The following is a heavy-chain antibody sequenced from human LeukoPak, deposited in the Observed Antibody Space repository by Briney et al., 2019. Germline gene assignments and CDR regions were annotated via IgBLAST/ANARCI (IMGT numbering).Heavy chain of an antibody. CDR2: ISSSGSTI. J-gene: IGHJ3*02. D-gene: IGHD2-15*01. CDR3: ARTPRSPYSFAAFDI. Sequence: GGSLRLSCAASGFTFSDYYMSWIRQAPGKGLEWVSYISSSGSTIYYADSVKGRFTISRDNAKNSLSLQMNSLRAEDTAVYYCARTPRSPYSFAAFDIWGQGTMVTVSS. CDR1: GFTFSDYY. V-gene: IGHV3-11*04.